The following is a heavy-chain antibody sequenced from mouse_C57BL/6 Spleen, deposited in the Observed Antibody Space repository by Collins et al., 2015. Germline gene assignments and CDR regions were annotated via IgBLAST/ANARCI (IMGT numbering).Heavy chain of an antibody. Sequence: QVQLQQPGAELVKPGASVKMSCKASGYTFTSYWITWVKQRPGQGLEWIGDIYPGSGSTNYNEKFKSKAALTVDTSSSTAYMQLSSLTSEDSAVYYCARGTTPGPGYYFDYWGQGTTLTVSS. CDR1: GYTFTSYW. D-gene: IGHD1-1*01. CDR2: IYPGSGST. CDR3: ARGTTPGPGYYFDY. V-gene: IGHV1-55*01. J-gene: IGHJ2*01.